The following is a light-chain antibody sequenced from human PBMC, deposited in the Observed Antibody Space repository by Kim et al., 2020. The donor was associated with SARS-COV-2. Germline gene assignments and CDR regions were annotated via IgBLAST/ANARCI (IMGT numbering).Light chain of an antibody. CDR1: SLRSYY. V-gene: IGLV3-19*02. CDR3: NSWDSSGNHRGV. CDR2: GKN. Sequence: SSELTQDPAVSVALGQTVRITCQGDSLRSYYASWYQQKPGQAPVRVIYGKNNRPSGIPDRFSGSSSGNTASLTITGAQAEDEADYYCNSWDSSGNHRGVFGGGTQLPVL. J-gene: IGLJ3*02.